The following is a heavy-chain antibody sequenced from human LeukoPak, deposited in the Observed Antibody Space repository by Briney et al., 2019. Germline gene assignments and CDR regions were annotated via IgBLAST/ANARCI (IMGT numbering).Heavy chain of an antibody. CDR2: IGTSGSTI. CDR1: GFTFSSYE. V-gene: IGHV3-48*03. Sequence: PGGSLRLSCAASGFTFSSYEMNWVRQAPGKGLEWVAYIGTSGSTIYYADSVKGRFTVSRDNAKNSLYLQMNSLRAEDTAVYYCARTCINTWCMPQGQDDSWGQGTLVPVSS. D-gene: IGHD2-8*01. CDR3: ARTCINTWCMPQGQDDS. J-gene: IGHJ4*02.